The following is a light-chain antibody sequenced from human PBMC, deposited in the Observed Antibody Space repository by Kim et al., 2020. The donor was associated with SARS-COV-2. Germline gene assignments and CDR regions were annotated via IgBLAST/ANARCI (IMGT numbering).Light chain of an antibody. CDR3: QQSYSTPWT. CDR2: GAT. J-gene: IGKJ2*02. CDR1: QDIDNY. V-gene: IGKV1-39*01. Sequence: DIQVTQSPSSLSASVGDRVTITCRTSQDIDNYFNWYQHRPGKAPTLLVYGATTLHSGVPSRFSGSGSGTDFSLTLSSLQPEDSATYYCQQSYSTPWTFGQGTRVEI.